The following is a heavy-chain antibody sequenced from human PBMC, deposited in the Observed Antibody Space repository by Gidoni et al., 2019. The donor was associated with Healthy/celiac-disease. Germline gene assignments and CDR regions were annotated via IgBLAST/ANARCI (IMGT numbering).Heavy chain of an antibody. V-gene: IGHV3-30*04. CDR3: ARGAVAGIGGYFDY. CDR2: ISYDGRNK. CDR1: GFTFSSYA. J-gene: IGHJ4*02. Sequence: QVQLVESGGGVVQPGRSLRLSCSASGFTFSSYAMHWVRQAPGKGLEWVAVISYDGRNKYYADTVKGRFTISRDNSKNTLYLQMNSLRAEDTAVYYCARGAVAGIGGYFDYWGQGTLVTVSS. D-gene: IGHD6-19*01.